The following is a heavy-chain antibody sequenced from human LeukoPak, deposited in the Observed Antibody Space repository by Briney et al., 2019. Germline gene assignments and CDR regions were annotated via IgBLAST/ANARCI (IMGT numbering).Heavy chain of an antibody. CDR1: GGSISNYY. Sequence: SETLSLTCTVSGGSISNYYWSWIRQPAGKGLEWVVHIYTTGSTDYNPSLKSRVSMSVDTSKNQFSLNLYSLTAADTAVYYCAAITMLRGVIITDAFDIWGQGTMVTVSS. CDR3: AAITMLRGVIITDAFDI. CDR2: IYTTGST. J-gene: IGHJ3*02. V-gene: IGHV4-4*07. D-gene: IGHD3-10*01.